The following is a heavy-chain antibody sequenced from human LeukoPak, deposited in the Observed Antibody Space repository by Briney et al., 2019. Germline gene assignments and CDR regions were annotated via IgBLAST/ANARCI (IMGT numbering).Heavy chain of an antibody. V-gene: IGHV1-69*01. CDR1: GGTFSSYA. CDR3: ARSGSFLAYCGGDCYSGAEYFQH. J-gene: IGHJ1*01. CDR2: IIPIFGTA. Sequence: SVKVSCKASGGTFSSYAISWVRRAPGQGLEWMGGIIPIFGTANYAQKFQGRVTITADESTSTAYMELSSLRSEDTAVYYCARSGSFLAYCGGDCYSGAEYFQHWGQGTLVTVSS. D-gene: IGHD2-21*02.